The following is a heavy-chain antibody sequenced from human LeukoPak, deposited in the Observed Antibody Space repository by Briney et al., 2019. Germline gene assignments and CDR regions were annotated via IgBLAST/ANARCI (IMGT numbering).Heavy chain of an antibody. V-gene: IGHV5-51*01. CDR1: XYSXXXXW. D-gene: IGHD3-22*01. J-gene: IGHJ4*02. CDR2: XYPGDSHT. Sequence: GSXYSXXXXWINXXXXMPXXXXXXVGXXYPGDSHTRYNPSFQGQVTISADKSLSTAYLQWNSLKASDTALYYCARGNHYLDTSGSPFDYWGQGTLVTVSS. CDR3: ARGNHYLDTSGSPFDY.